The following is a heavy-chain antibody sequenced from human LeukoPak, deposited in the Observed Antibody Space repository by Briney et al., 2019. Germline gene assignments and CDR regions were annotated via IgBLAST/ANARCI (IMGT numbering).Heavy chain of an antibody. CDR2: IFYSGST. Sequence: SETLSLTCTVSGGSVSGDGYYWSWIRQSPGKGLESIGYIFYSGSTNYNPSLRSRVTISVDTSKNQFSLKLSSVTAADTAMYYCARVPPGLAAAGSYFFDSWGQGTLVTVSS. CDR1: GGSVSGDGYY. CDR3: ARVPPGLAAAGSYFFDS. J-gene: IGHJ4*02. D-gene: IGHD6-13*01. V-gene: IGHV4-61*08.